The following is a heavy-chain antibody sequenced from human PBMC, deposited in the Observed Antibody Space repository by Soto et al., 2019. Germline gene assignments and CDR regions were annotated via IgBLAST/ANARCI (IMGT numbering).Heavy chain of an antibody. J-gene: IGHJ6*02. V-gene: IGHV1-8*01. CDR3: ARERKMYGVDV. CDR1: GYTFTSYD. Sequence: ASVKVSCKASGYTFTSYDINWVRQATGQGLEWMGWMNPNSGNTVYAQKFQGRVTMTRNTSISTAYMELSSLRSEDTAMYYCARERKMYGVDVWGQGTTVTVSS. CDR2: MNPNSGNT. D-gene: IGHD3-3*02.